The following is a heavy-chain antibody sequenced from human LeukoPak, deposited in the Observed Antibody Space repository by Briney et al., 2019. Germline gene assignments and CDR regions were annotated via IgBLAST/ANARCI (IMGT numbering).Heavy chain of an antibody. CDR3: VRGVDYGYSLAFSPFDY. V-gene: IGHV3-9*01. J-gene: IGHJ4*02. Sequence: GGSLRLSCAASGFTFDDYAMHWVRQAPGKGLEWVSGISWNSGSIGYADSVKGRFTIPRDNAKNSLYLQMNSLRAEDTAVYYCVRGVDYGYSLAFSPFDYWGQGTLVTVSS. D-gene: IGHD3-10*01. CDR2: ISWNSGSI. CDR1: GFTFDDYA.